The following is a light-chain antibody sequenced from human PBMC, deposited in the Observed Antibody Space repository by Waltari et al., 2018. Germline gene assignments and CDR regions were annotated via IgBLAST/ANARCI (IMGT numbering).Light chain of an antibody. Sequence: DIQMTQSPSTLSASVGDRFTITCRASQSISNWLDWYQQTPGKAPKLLIYKASTLESGVPSRFSGSGSGTEFTLTISSRQPDDFATYYCQQYNSYSLLTFGGGTKVELK. CDR2: KAS. CDR3: QQYNSYSLLT. V-gene: IGKV1-5*03. CDR1: QSISNW. J-gene: IGKJ4*01.